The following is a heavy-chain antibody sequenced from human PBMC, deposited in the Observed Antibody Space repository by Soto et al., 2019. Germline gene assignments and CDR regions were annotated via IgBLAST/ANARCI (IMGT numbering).Heavy chain of an antibody. CDR1: GYTLTEVS. CDR2: FDPEDGET. D-gene: IGHD2-15*01. J-gene: IGHJ4*02. CDR3: ATAPKGYCSGGSCYLPTDY. Sequence: ASVKVSWKVSGYTLTEVSMHWVRQAPGKGLEWMGGFDPEDGETIYAQKFQGRVTMTEDTSTDTAYMELSSLRSEDTAVYYCATAPKGYCSGGSCYLPTDYWGQGTLVTVSS. V-gene: IGHV1-24*01.